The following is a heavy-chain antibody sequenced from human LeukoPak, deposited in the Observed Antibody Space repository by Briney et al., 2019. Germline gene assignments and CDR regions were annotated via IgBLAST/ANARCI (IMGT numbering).Heavy chain of an antibody. V-gene: IGHV4-59*08. CDR1: GGSTGSDY. J-gene: IGHJ4*02. D-gene: IGHD2-15*01. CDR3: ARLSLYCSGGSCYRGAFDS. CDR2: VYYSGVT. Sequence: PSETLSLTCTVSGGSTGSDYWSWIRQPPGKGLEWIAYVYYSGVTSYNPSLKSRVAISIDTSKNQFSLNLSSVTAADTAVYYCARLSLYCSGGSCYRGAFDSWGQGTLVTVSS.